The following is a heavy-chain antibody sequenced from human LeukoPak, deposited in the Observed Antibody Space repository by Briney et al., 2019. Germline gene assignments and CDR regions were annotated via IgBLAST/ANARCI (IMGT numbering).Heavy chain of an antibody. CDR2: ISSGSDRT. D-gene: IGHD6-19*01. Sequence: GGSLRLSCAASGFTFSNYAMSWVRQAPGKGLEWVSAISSGSDRTNYGRSVKGRFTISRDNSKNTLYLQMNSLRADDTAVYYCAKSLSSGWYDGYFQHWGQGTLVTVSS. CDR3: AKSLSSGWYDGYFQH. CDR1: GFTFSNYA. V-gene: IGHV3-23*01. J-gene: IGHJ1*01.